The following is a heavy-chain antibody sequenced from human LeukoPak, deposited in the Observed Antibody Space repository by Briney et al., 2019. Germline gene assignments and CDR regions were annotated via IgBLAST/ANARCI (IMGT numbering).Heavy chain of an antibody. D-gene: IGHD3-10*01. J-gene: IGHJ5*02. CDR3: APNGGSGSYRASIWFDP. V-gene: IGHV2-5*02. CDR1: GFSLSTSGVG. CDR2: IYWDDDK. Sequence: SGPTLVKPTQTLTLTCTFSGFSLSTSGVGVGWSRQPPGKALEWLALIYWDDDKPYSPSLKSRLTIAKDTSKNQVVLTMTNMDPVDTATYYCAPNGGSGSYRASIWFDPWGQGTLVTVSS.